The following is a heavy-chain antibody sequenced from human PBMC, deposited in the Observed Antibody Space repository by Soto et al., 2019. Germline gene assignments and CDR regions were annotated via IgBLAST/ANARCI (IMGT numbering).Heavy chain of an antibody. CDR1: GFTFSSYS. J-gene: IGHJ5*02. V-gene: IGHV3-48*02. CDR2: ISIGSSTI. CDR3: ARDNGMAGSFDP. Sequence: EVQVVESGGGLVQPGGSLRLSCAASGFTFSSYSMNWARQAPGKGLEWVSDISIGSSTIYYADSVKGRFTISRDDAKHSLYLQMNSLRDEDTAVYYCARDNGMAGSFDPWGQGTLVTVSS. D-gene: IGHD2-8*01.